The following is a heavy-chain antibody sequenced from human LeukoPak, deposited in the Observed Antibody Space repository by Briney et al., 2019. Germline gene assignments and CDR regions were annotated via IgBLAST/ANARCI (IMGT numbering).Heavy chain of an antibody. CDR2: IIPIFGTA. J-gene: IGHJ5*02. V-gene: IGHV1-69*13. D-gene: IGHD4-17*01. Sequence: ASVKVSCKASGGTFSSYAISWVRQAPGQGLEWMGGIIPIFGTANYAQKFQGRVTITADESTSTAYMELSSLRSEDTAVYYCARDLDYGDYCCVPWGQGTLVTVSS. CDR1: GGTFSSYA. CDR3: ARDLDYGDYCCVP.